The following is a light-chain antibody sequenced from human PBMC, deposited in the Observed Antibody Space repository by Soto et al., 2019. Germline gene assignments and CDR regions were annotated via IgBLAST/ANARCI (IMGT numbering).Light chain of an antibody. CDR3: CSSAPESTYV. CDR2: KGT. J-gene: IGLJ7*01. CDR1: SSDVGAYTS. V-gene: IGLV2-23*01. Sequence: QSALAQPASVSGSPGQSITISCTGTSSDVGAYTSVSWYQQRPHKAPQVIIYKGTQRPSGVSYRFSGSTSGNVASLTISGLQADDEADYFCCSSAPESTYVFGSGTQLTVL.